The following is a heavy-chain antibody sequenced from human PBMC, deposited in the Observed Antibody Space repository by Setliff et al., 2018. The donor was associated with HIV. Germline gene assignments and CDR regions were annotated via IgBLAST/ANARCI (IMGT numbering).Heavy chain of an antibody. D-gene: IGHD2-15*01. J-gene: IGHJ4*02. CDR1: GGSFSGYY. CDR2: IIHSGGT. V-gene: IGHV4-34*01. Sequence: KASETLSLTCAVYGGSFSGYYWTWIRQTPGRGLEWIGEIIHSGGTNYTRSLKSRVTISVDTSKNQCSLNLSYVTAADTAVYYCARGGLGVVGAIDHWSKGTLVTVSS. CDR3: ARGGLGVVGAIDH.